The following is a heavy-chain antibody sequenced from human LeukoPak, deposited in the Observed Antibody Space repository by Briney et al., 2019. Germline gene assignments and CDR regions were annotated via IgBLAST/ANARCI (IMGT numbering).Heavy chain of an antibody. CDR3: ARGQGVAVAGPTDY. CDR1: GGSISSGGYY. D-gene: IGHD6-19*01. V-gene: IGHV4-31*03. CDR2: IYYSGST. Sequence: SETLSLTCTVSGGSISSGGYYWSWIRQHPGQGLEWIGYIYYSGSTYYNPSLKSRVTISVDTSKNQFSLKLSSVTAADTAVYYCARGQGVAVAGPTDYWGQGTLVTVSS. J-gene: IGHJ4*02.